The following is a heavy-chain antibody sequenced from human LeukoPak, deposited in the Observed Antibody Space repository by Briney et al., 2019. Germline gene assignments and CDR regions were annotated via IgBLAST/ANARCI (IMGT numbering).Heavy chain of an antibody. CDR3: ARDLGYCSSTSCPLDY. V-gene: IGHV3-33*01. D-gene: IGHD2-2*01. CDR1: GFTFSSYG. CDR2: IWYDGSNK. J-gene: IGHJ4*02. Sequence: GGSLRLSCAASGFTFSSYGMHWLRQAPGKGLEWVAVIWYDGSNKYYADSVKGRFTISRDNSKNTLYLQMNSLRAEDTAVYYCARDLGYCSSTSCPLDYWGQGTLVTVSS.